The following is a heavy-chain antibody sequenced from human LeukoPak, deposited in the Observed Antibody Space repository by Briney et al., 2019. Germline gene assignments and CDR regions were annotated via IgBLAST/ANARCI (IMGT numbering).Heavy chain of an antibody. CDR3: AGRGNYYDSSGYDNHDY. V-gene: IGHV3-21*01. J-gene: IGHJ4*02. CDR1: GFTFSSYS. CDR2: ISSSSSYI. Sequence: GGSLRLSCAASGFTFSSYSMNWVRQAPGKGLEWVSSISSSSSYIYYADSVKGRFTISRDNAKNSLYPQMNSLRAEDTAVYYCAGRGNYYDSSGYDNHDYWGQGTLVTVSS. D-gene: IGHD3-22*01.